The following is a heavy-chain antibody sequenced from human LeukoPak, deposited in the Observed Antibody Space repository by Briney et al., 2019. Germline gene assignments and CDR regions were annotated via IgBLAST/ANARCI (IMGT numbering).Heavy chain of an antibody. V-gene: IGHV1-69*13. Sequence: SVKVSCKASGGTFSSYAISWVRQAPGQGLEWMGGIIPIFGTANYAQKFQGRVTITADESTSTAYMELSSLRSEDTAVYYCARDALYIVGATTPAEYFQHWGQGTLVTVSS. CDR1: GGTFSSYA. CDR3: ARDALYIVGATTPAEYFQH. D-gene: IGHD1-26*01. J-gene: IGHJ1*01. CDR2: IIPIFGTA.